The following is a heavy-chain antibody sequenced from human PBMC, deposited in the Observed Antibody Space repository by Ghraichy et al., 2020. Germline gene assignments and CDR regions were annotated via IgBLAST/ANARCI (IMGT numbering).Heavy chain of an antibody. CDR1: GFTFSIYA. Sequence: GGSLRLSCAASGFTFSIYAMHWVRQAPGKGLEWVAVISYGATNKFYADSVKGRFTISRDNSKNTLYLQMNSLRVEDTAVYYCARRRTGGYYFDAFDIWGQGTMVTVSS. CDR3: ARRRTGGYYFDAFDI. J-gene: IGHJ3*02. CDR2: ISYGATNK. V-gene: IGHV3-30*04. D-gene: IGHD5-12*01.